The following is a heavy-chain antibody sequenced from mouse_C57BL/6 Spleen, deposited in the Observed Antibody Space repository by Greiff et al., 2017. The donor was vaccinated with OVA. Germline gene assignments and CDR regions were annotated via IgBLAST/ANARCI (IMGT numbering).Heavy chain of an antibody. CDR3: ATTGTGYFDV. D-gene: IGHD4-1*02. J-gene: IGHJ1*03. V-gene: IGHV1-69*01. CDR1: GYTFTSYW. Sequence: QVQLQQSGAELVMPGASVKLSCKASGYTFTSYWMHWVKQRPGQGLEWIGEIDPSDSYTNYNQKFKGKSTLTVDKSSSTAYMQLSSLTSEASAVYYCATTGTGYFDVWGTGTTVTVSS. CDR2: IDPSDSYT.